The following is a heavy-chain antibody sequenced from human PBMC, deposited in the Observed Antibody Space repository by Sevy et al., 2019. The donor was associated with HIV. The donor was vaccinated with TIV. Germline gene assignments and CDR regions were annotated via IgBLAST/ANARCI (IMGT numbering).Heavy chain of an antibody. CDR3: ARDYCSSTSCYYGMDV. CDR1: GFTFSSYS. J-gene: IGHJ6*02. Sequence: GGCLRLSCAASGFTFSSYSMNWVRQAPGKGLEWVSSISSSSSYIYYADSVKGRFTISRDNAKNSLYLQMNSLRAEDTAVYYCARDYCSSTSCYYGMDVWGQGTTVTVSS. D-gene: IGHD2-2*01. V-gene: IGHV3-21*01. CDR2: ISSSSSYI.